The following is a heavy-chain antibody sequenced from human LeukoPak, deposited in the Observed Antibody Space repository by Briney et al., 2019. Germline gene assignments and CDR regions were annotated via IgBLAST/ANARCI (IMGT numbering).Heavy chain of an antibody. Sequence: GGSLRLSCAASGFTFSSYSMNWVRQAPGKGLEWVSSISSSSSDIYYADSVKGRFTISRDNAKNSLYLQMNSLRAEDTAVYYCARSTGATVDYFDYWGQGTLVTVSS. J-gene: IGHJ4*02. CDR3: ARSTGATVDYFDY. CDR1: GFTFSSYS. CDR2: ISSSSSDI. V-gene: IGHV3-21*01. D-gene: IGHD1-26*01.